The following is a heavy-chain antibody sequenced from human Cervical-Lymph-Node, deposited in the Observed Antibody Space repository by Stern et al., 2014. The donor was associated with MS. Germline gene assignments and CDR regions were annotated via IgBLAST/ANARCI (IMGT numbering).Heavy chain of an antibody. CDR1: GYSISSSNW. V-gene: IGHV4-28*01. D-gene: IGHD6-19*01. Sequence: VQLEESGPGLVKPSDTLSLTCAVSGYSISSSNWWGGIRQPPGKGLEWIGYIYYSGSTYYNHSLTSRVPMSVDTSQHPVSLKLSSVAAVDTDVYYCARLTAVAGTNWYFDLWGRGTLVTVSS. J-gene: IGHJ2*01. CDR2: IYYSGST. CDR3: ARLTAVAGTNWYFDL.